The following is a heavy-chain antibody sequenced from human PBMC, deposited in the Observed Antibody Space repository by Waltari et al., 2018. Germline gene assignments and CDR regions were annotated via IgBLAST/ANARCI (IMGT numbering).Heavy chain of an antibody. Sequence: QVQLVQSGAEVKKPGSSVKVSCKASGGTFSSYTISWVRQAPGQGLEWMGRIIPTLGIANYAQKFKGRVTITADKATSTAYMELSSLRSEDTAVYYCARDKAYCGGDCSSAFDYWGQGTLVTVSS. CDR3: ARDKAYCGGDCSSAFDY. D-gene: IGHD2-21*02. J-gene: IGHJ4*02. CDR2: IIPTLGIA. CDR1: GGTFSSYT. V-gene: IGHV1-69*08.